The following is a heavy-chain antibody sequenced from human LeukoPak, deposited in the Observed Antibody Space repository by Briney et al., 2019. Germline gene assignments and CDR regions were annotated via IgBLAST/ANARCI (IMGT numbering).Heavy chain of an antibody. J-gene: IGHJ4*02. CDR1: GFTFSSYG. D-gene: IGHD6-13*01. CDR2: ISYDGSNK. Sequence: GGSLRLSCAASGFTFSSYGVHWVRQAPGKGLEWVAVISYDGSNKYYADSVKGRFTISRDSSKNTLYLQMNSLRAEDTAVYYCAKAYSSSWYPNFDYWGQGTLVTVSS. V-gene: IGHV3-30*18. CDR3: AKAYSSSWYPNFDY.